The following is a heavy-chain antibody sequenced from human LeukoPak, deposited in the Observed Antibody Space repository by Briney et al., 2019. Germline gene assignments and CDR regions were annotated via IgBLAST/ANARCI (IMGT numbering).Heavy chain of an antibody. CDR2: IYSSGST. CDR1: GGPITSSSYY. V-gene: IGHV4-39*07. Sequence: SETLSLTCTVSGGPITSSSYYWGRIRQPPGKGLEWIGSIYSSGSTYYNPSLKSRVTISVDTTKNQFSLKLSSVTAADTAVYFCAREFSHYYDSSGYHDSWGQGTLVTVSS. J-gene: IGHJ4*02. CDR3: AREFSHYYDSSGYHDS. D-gene: IGHD3-22*01.